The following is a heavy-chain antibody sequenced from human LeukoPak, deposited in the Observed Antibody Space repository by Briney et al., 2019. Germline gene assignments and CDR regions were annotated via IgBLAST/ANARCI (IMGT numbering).Heavy chain of an antibody. CDR2: ISYIGST. Sequence: SETLSLTCTVSGGSISRYYWSWIRQSPGKGLEWIGYISYIGSTNYNPSLKSRVTISIDTSKNQFSLKLSSVTAADTAVYYCARDLVTVTKGFDIWGQGTMVSVSS. J-gene: IGHJ3*02. CDR3: ARDLVTVTKGFDI. V-gene: IGHV4-59*01. CDR1: GGSISRYY. D-gene: IGHD4-17*01.